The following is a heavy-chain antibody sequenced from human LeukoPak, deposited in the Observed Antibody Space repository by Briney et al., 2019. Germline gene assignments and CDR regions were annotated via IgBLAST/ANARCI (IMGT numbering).Heavy chain of an antibody. J-gene: IGHJ6*02. CDR1: GFTFSSYA. CDR2: ISGSGGST. D-gene: IGHD4-17*01. V-gene: IGHV3-23*01. CDR3: ATLLYGDYSYYYYGMDV. Sequence: GGSLRLSCAASGFTFSSYAMSWVRQAPGKGLEWVSAISGSGGSTYHADSVKGRFTISRDNSKNTLYLQMNSLRAEDTAVYYCATLLYGDYSYYYYGMDVWGQGTTVTVSS.